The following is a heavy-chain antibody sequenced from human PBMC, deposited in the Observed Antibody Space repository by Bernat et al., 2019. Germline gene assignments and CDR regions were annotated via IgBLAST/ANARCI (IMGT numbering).Heavy chain of an antibody. Sequence: QVQLQESGPGLVKPSGTLSLTCAVSGGSISSSNWWSWVRQPPGKGLEWIGEIYHSGSTNYNPSLKSRVTISVDKSKNQFSLKLSSVTAAETAVYYCASSKYYDILTGYDGMDVWGQGTTVTVSS. CDR3: ASSKYYDILTGYDGMDV. V-gene: IGHV4-4*02. CDR1: GGSISSSNW. D-gene: IGHD3-9*01. J-gene: IGHJ6*02. CDR2: IYHSGST.